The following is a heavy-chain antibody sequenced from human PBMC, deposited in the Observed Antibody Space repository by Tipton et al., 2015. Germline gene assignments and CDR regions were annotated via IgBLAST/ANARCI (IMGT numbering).Heavy chain of an antibody. V-gene: IGHV4-61*01. Sequence: TLSLTCTVSGGSVSSGSYYWSWVRQPPGKRLEWIGHIYYSGNTNYNPSLKSRVTMSVDTSKNLFSLNLRSVTAADTAVYYCARVRRNAFYGLDVWGQGTTVTVSS. CDR3: ARVRRNAFYGLDV. J-gene: IGHJ6*02. CDR1: GGSVSSGSYY. CDR2: IYYSGNT.